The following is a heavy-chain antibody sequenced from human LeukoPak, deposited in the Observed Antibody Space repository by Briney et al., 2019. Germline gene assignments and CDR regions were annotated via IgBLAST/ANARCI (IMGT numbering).Heavy chain of an antibody. CDR3: AREYCSGGSCYNDAFDI. D-gene: IGHD2-15*01. V-gene: IGHV3-21*01. Sequence: GGSLRLSCAASGFTFSSYSMNWVRQAPGKGLGWVSSISSSSSYIYYADSVKGRFTISRDNAKNSLYLQMNSLRAEDTAVYYCAREYCSGGSCYNDAFDIWGQGTMVTVSS. CDR2: ISSSSSYI. CDR1: GFTFSSYS. J-gene: IGHJ3*02.